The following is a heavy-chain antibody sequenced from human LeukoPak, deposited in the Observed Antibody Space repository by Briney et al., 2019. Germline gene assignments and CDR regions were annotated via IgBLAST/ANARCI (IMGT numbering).Heavy chain of an antibody. D-gene: IGHD3-22*01. J-gene: IGHJ4*02. Sequence: PGGSLRLSCAASGFTFSSYAMSWVRQAPGEGLEWISAISGGGIDTHYADSVKGRFTTSRDNSKNTLYLQMNSLRAEDSAVYYCAKTFFYDSRAYSDHWGQGTLVTVSS. CDR1: GFTFSSYA. CDR3: AKTFFYDSRAYSDH. CDR2: ISGGGIDT. V-gene: IGHV3-23*01.